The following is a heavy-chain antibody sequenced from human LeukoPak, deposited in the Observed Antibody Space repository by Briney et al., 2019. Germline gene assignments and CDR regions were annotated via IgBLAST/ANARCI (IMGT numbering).Heavy chain of an antibody. D-gene: IGHD3-10*01. CDR1: GGSIRSSSYY. CDR3: ARHLVIRGAGPLKVHYYYYMDV. V-gene: IGHV4-39*01. CDR2: LYYTGKT. J-gene: IGHJ6*03. Sequence: PSETLSLTCSVSGGSIRSSSYYWGWIRQTPGKGLEWIGSLYYTGKTYYNPSLNSRVTISVDTSKNQFSLKLSSVTAADTAVYYCARHLVIRGAGPLKVHYYYYMDVWGKGTTVTISS.